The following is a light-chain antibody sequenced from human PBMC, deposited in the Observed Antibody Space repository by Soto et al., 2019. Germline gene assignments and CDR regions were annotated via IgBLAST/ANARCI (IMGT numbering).Light chain of an antibody. V-gene: IGLV1-47*02. CDR1: SSNIGSNY. CDR2: SNN. J-gene: IGLJ1*01. CDR3: AAWDDSLSGLYV. Sequence: QSVLTQPPSASGTPGQRVTISCSGSSSNIGSNYVYWYQQLPGTAPKLLIYSNNQRPPGVPDRFSGSKSGTSASLAISGLRSEDEADYYCAAWDDSLSGLYVFGTGTK.